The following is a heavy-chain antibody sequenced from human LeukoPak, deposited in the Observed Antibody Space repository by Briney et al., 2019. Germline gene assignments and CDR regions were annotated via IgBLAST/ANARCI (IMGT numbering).Heavy chain of an antibody. Sequence: PGGSLRLSCSASGFTFTDYSMHWVRQAPGKGLERVSAINKNGGSTSYADSVKGRFTISRDNSKNTLYLQMSSLRAEDTAVYYCVKDEGGGSGRLYFDYWGQGTLVTVSS. V-gene: IGHV3-64D*06. J-gene: IGHJ4*02. D-gene: IGHD3-10*01. CDR3: VKDEGGGSGRLYFDY. CDR2: INKNGGST. CDR1: GFTFTDYS.